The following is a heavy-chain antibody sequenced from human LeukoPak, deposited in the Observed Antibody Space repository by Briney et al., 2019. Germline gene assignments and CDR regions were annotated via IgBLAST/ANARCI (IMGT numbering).Heavy chain of an antibody. D-gene: IGHD5-18*01. Sequence: ASVKVSCKASGYTFTSYGISWVRQAPGQGLEWMGWISAYNGNTNYAQKLQGRVTITTDESTSTAYMELSSLRSEDTAVYYCARVRGYSYGSLYASYYYYMDVWGKGTTVTVSS. CDR3: ARVRGYSYGSLYASYYYYMDV. CDR2: ISAYNGNT. CDR1: GYTFTSYG. J-gene: IGHJ6*03. V-gene: IGHV1-18*01.